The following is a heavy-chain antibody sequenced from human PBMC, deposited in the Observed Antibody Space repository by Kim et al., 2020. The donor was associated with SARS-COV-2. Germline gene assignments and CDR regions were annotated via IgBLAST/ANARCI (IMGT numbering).Heavy chain of an antibody. CDR3: ARDSKDSSRFGLGYLDY. V-gene: IGHV3-33*05. Sequence: GGSLRLSCAASGFTFSRSGMHWVRQAPGKGLEWVAIIPYDGSNKYYADSVKGRFTISRDNSKNTLYSEMNSLRAEDTAVYYCARDSKDSSRFGLGYLDYWGQGTLVIVSS. D-gene: IGHD6-13*01. J-gene: IGHJ4*02. CDR2: IPYDGSNK. CDR1: GFTFSRSG.